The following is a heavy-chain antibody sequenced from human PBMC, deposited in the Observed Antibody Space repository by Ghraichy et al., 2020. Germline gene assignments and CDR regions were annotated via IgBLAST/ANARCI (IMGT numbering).Heavy chain of an antibody. V-gene: IGHV4-39*01. CDR2: IYYTGST. CDR3: SAVPPPSYYFDY. Sequence: SETLSLTCPVSGGSISSSSYYWGWIRQPPGKGLEWIGSIYYTGSTFYNPSLKSRVTISVDTSKNQFSLKLSSVTAADTAVYYCSAVPPPSYYFDYSRQGVMVTGSS. D-gene: IGHD6-6*01. CDR1: GGSISSSSYY. J-gene: IGHJ4*02.